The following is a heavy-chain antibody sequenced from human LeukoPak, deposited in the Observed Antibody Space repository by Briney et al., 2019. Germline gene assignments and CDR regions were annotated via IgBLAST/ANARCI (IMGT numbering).Heavy chain of an antibody. CDR3: AKARSYCGGDCSLYAFDI. D-gene: IGHD2-21*01. J-gene: IGHJ3*02. V-gene: IGHV3-30*02. CDR1: GFIFSSHG. CDR2: IRYDGGNK. Sequence: GGSLRLSCAASGFIFSSHGMHWVRQAPGKGLEWVAFIRYDGGNKYYADPVKGRFTISRDNSKNTLYLQMNSLRAEDTAVYYCAKARSYCGGDCSLYAFDIWGQGTMVTVSS.